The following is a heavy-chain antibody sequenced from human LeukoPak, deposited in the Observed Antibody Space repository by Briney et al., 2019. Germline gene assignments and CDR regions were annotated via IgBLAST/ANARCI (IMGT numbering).Heavy chain of an antibody. CDR1: GFTFSSYS. CDR3: ARDGTGLTADY. V-gene: IGHV3-21*01. CDR2: ISSSSSYI. J-gene: IGHJ4*02. Sequence: GGSLRLSCAASGFTFSSYSMNWVRQAPGKGLEWVSSISSSSSYIYYADSVKGRFTISRDNAKNPLYLQMNSLRAEDTAVYYCARDGTGLTADYWGQGTLVTVSS. D-gene: IGHD1/OR15-1a*01.